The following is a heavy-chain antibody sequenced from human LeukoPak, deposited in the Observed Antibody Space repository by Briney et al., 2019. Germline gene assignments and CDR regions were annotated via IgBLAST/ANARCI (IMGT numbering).Heavy chain of an antibody. J-gene: IGHJ4*02. CDR1: GFTFSSYW. CDR2: IKQDGSEK. CDR3: AREPSNYGDHYFDY. Sequence: GGSLRLSCAASGFTFSSYWMSWVRQAPGKGLEWVANIKQDGSEKYYVDSVKGRFTISRDNAKNSLYLQMNSLRAEDTAVYYCAREPSNYGDHYFDYWGQGTLVIVSS. V-gene: IGHV3-7*01. D-gene: IGHD4-17*01.